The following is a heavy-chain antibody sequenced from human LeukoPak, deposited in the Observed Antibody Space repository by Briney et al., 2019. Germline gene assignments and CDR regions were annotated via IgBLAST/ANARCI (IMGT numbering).Heavy chain of an antibody. D-gene: IGHD6-13*01. J-gene: IGHJ4*02. CDR2: IRYDGSNK. CDR1: GFTVSSNY. V-gene: IGHV3-30*02. Sequence: GGSLRLSCAASGFTVSSNYMSWVRQAPGKGLEWVAFIRYDGSNKYYADSVKGRFTISRDNSKNTLYLQMNSLRAEDTAVYYCAKEKSRSSWHSFDYWGQGTLVTVSS. CDR3: AKEKSRSSWHSFDY.